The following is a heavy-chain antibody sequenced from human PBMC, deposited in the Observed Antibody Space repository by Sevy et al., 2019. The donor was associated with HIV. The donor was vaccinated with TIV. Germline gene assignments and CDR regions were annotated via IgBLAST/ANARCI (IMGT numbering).Heavy chain of an antibody. Sequence: GGSLRLSCEASGFTFNAYGMHWVRLAPGKGLEWVAVPSFDGNVKYYADSLKGRFTISRDNSKNTLHLQMNSLRPEDTAVYYCARDQGSYRYSPGRYWGQGTLVTVSS. V-gene: IGHV3-30*03. CDR1: GFTFNAYG. D-gene: IGHD3-16*02. CDR3: ARDQGSYRYSPGRY. J-gene: IGHJ4*02. CDR2: PSFDGNVK.